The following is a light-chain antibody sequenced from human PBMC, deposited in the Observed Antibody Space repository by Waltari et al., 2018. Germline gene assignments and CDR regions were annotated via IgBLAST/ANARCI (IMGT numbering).Light chain of an antibody. V-gene: IGLV4-69*01. CDR3: QTWGPGIRV. Sequence: VLTQSPSASASLGASVRLTCTLSSGHSEYAIAWHQQQPQKGPRFLMKVKRNGSYTKGDGIPVRFSGSSAGSERYLTISSLQSEDEADYYCQTWGPGIRVFGGGTKLTVL. J-gene: IGLJ2*01. CDR1: SGHSEYA. CDR2: VKRNGSY.